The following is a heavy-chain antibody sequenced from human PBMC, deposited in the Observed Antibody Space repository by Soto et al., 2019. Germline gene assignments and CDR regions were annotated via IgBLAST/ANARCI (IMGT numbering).Heavy chain of an antibody. V-gene: IGHV1-69*13. J-gene: IGHJ5*02. CDR3: ARDRGGSYFNWFDP. CDR1: GGTFSSYA. Sequence: ASVKVSCKASGGTFSSYAISWVRQAPGQGLEWMGGIIPIFGTANYAQKFQGRVTITADESTSTAYMELSSLRSEDTAVYYCARDRGGSYFNWFDPWGQGTLVTVSS. CDR2: IIPIFGTA. D-gene: IGHD1-26*01.